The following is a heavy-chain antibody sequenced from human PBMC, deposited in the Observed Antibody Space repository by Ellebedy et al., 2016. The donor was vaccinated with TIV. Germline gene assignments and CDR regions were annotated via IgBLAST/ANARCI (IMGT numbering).Heavy chain of an antibody. CDR3: ARSKPDSSSSYYFDY. Sequence: MPGGSLRLSCTVSGGSITSYYWSWILQPPGKGLEWIGYIYYSGSTNYNPSLKSRVTISVDTSKNQFSLKMSSVPAADTAVYYCARSKPDSSSSYYFDYWGQGTLVTVSS. V-gene: IGHV4-59*01. CDR1: GGSITSYY. D-gene: IGHD6-6*01. CDR2: IYYSGST. J-gene: IGHJ4*02.